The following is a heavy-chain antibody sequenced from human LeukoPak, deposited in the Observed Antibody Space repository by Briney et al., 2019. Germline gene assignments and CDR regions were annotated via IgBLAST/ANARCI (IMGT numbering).Heavy chain of an antibody. D-gene: IGHD5-12*01. CDR1: GGSLSGYY. J-gene: IGHJ3*02. CDR2: INHSGST. Sequence: PSETLSLTCAVYGGSLSGYYWSWIRQPPGKGLEWIGEINHSGSTNYNPSLKSRVTISVDTSKNQCSLKLSSVTAAETAVYYCAREPFLLATIRDHDAFDIWGQGTMVTVSS. CDR3: AREPFLLATIRDHDAFDI. V-gene: IGHV4-34*01.